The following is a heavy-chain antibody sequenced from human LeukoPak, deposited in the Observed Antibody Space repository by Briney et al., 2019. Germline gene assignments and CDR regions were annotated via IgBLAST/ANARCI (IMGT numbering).Heavy chain of an antibody. J-gene: IGHJ5*02. CDR3: ARKGYSISWYSP. CDR1: GFTFSSYS. D-gene: IGHD6-13*01. V-gene: IGHV4-39*07. Sequence: PGGSLRLSCSASGFTFSSYSMNWVRQAPGKGLEWIGSIYYSGGTSYNPSLKSRVTISLDTSKNQFSLKLTSVTAADTAVYYCARKGYSISWYSPWGQGTLVTVSS. CDR2: IYYSGGT.